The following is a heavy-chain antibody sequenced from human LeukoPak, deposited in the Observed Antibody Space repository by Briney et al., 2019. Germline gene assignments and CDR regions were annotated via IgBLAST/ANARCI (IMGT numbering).Heavy chain of an antibody. V-gene: IGHV3-7*01. J-gene: IGHJ4*02. CDR2: IKDDGRQK. CDR1: GFTFSRYW. Sequence: GGSLRLSCAPSGFTFSRYWMIWVWQPPGRGPEWVASIKDDGRQKYYLDSVRGRFTVSRDNAKSSVYLQMDSLRAEDTGLYYCARDASRGFDSWGQGTLVTVSS. CDR3: ARDASRGFDS. D-gene: IGHD5-24*01.